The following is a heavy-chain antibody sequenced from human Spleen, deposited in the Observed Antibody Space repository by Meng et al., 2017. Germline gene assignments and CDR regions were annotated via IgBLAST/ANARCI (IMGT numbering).Heavy chain of an antibody. Sequence: GESLKISCAASGFTFSSYWMSWVRQAPGKGLEWVANIKQDGSEKYYVDSVKGRFTISRDNAKNSLYLQMNSLGAEDTAVYYCAKDFYYSPSGGYYPPAGYYYYGMDFWGRGTTVTVSS. J-gene: IGHJ6*02. CDR1: GFTFSSYW. V-gene: IGHV3-7*03. CDR3: AKDFYYSPSGGYYPPAGYYYYGMDF. CDR2: IKQDGSEK. D-gene: IGHD3-10*01.